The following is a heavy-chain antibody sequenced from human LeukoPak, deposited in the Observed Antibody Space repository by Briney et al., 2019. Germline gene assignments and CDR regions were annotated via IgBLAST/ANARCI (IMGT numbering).Heavy chain of an antibody. CDR1: GFTFSTYT. D-gene: IGHD6-13*01. V-gene: IGHV3-21*01. Sequence: GGSLRLSCAASGFTFSTYTMTWVRQAPGKGLEWVSSISSSSSDIYYADSVKGRFTMSRDNAENSLYLQMNSLRAEDTAVYYCARHLSSSWYKDAFDTWGQGTMVTVSS. CDR2: ISSSSSDI. J-gene: IGHJ3*02. CDR3: ARHLSSSWYKDAFDT.